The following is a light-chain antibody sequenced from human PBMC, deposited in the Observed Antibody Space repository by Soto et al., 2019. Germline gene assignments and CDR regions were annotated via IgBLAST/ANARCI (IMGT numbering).Light chain of an antibody. Sequence: EIVLTQSPATLSLSPGERATLSCRACQSVSSYLAWYQQKPGQAPRLLIYDASSRATGIPARLSGSGSGTDFTLTISSLEPEDFAVYYCQQRSNWPPYTFGQGTKLEI. CDR3: QQRSNWPPYT. CDR1: QSVSSY. J-gene: IGKJ2*01. CDR2: DAS. V-gene: IGKV3-11*01.